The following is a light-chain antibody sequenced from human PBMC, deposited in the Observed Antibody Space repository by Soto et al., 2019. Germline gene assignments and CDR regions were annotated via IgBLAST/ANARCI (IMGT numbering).Light chain of an antibody. CDR1: SSDVGAYNY. V-gene: IGLV2-8*01. CDR3: SSYAGSTNLI. Sequence: QSALTQPASVSGSPGQSITISCTGTSSDVGAYNYVSWYQQPPGKAPKLMIYEVYKRPSGVPDRFSGSKSGNTASLTVSGLRAEDEAAYYCSSYAGSTNLIFGGGTKLTVL. CDR2: EVY. J-gene: IGLJ2*01.